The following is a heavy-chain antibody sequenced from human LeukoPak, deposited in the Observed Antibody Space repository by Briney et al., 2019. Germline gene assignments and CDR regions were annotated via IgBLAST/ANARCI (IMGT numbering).Heavy chain of an antibody. CDR3: ARAELSGYDYRYYMDV. V-gene: IGHV1-69*05. CDR2: IIPIFGTA. J-gene: IGHJ6*03. CDR1: GGAFSSYA. Sequence: SVKVSCKASGGAFSSYAISWVRQAPGQGLEWMGGIIPIFGTANYAQKFQGRVTITTDESTSTAYMELSSLRSEDTAVYYCARAELSGYDYRYYMDVWGKGTTVTVSS. D-gene: IGHD5-12*01.